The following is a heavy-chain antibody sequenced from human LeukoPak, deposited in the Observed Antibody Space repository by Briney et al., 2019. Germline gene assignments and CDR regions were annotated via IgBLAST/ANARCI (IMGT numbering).Heavy chain of an antibody. D-gene: IGHD2-21*02. CDR3: ARDIVVVTLDAFDI. CDR2: IRYDGSNK. CDR1: GFTFSSYG. V-gene: IGHV3-30*02. Sequence: PGGSLRLSCAASGFTFSSYGMHWVRQAPGKGLEWVAFIRYDGSNKYYADSVKGRFTISRDNSKNTLYLQMNSLRAEDTAVYYCARDIVVVTLDAFDIWGQGTMVTVSS. J-gene: IGHJ3*02.